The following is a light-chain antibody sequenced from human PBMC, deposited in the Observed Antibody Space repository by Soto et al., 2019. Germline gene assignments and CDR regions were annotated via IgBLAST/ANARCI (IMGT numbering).Light chain of an antibody. CDR3: QCWDTGMVL. CDR2: VNSAGSH. Sequence: QLVLTQSPSASASLGASVKLTCTLSSGHSNYAIAWHQQLPEKGPRYLMKVNSAGSHSKGDRIPDRFSGSSSGAERYLTNSSVRSEDEADYYCQCWDTGMVLFGAGTQLTVL. J-gene: IGLJ2*01. CDR1: SGHSNYA. V-gene: IGLV4-69*01.